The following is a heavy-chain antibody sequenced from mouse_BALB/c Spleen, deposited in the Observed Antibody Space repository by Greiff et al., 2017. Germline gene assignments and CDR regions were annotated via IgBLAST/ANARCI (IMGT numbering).Heavy chain of an antibody. D-gene: IGHD1-1*01. V-gene: IGHV2-6-2*01. CDR2: IWSDGST. J-gene: IGHJ4*01. CDR1: GFSLTSYG. CDR3: AKLREESVYGSSYDYAMDY. Sequence: QVQLQQSGPDLVAPSQSLSITCTVSGFSLTSYGVHWVRQPPGKGLEWLVVIWSDGSTTYNSALKSRLSISKDNSKSQVFLKLNSLQTDDTATYYCAKLREESVYGSSYDYAMDYWGQGTSVTVSS.